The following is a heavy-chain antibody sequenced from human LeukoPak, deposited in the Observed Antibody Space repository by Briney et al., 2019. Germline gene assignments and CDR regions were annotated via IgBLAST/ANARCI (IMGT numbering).Heavy chain of an antibody. Sequence: GASVKVSCKASGGTFSSYAISWVRQAPGQGLEWMGGIIPIFGTANYAQKLQGRVTMTTDTSTSTAYMELRSLRSDDTAVYYCARDLWQQLVQEGFYNWFDPWGQGTLVTVSS. CDR2: IIPIFGTA. CDR1: GGTFSSYA. D-gene: IGHD6-13*01. J-gene: IGHJ5*02. V-gene: IGHV1-69*05. CDR3: ARDLWQQLVQEGFYNWFDP.